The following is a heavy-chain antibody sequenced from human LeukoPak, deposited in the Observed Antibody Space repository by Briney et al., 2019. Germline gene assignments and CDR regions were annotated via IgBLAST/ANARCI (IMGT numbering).Heavy chain of an antibody. CDR3: AELGITMIGGV. D-gene: IGHD3-10*02. Sequence: GGSLRLSCEASGFSFSNYNMDWVRQTPGKGLEWISSITTSSSYTFYADSVKGRFTISRDNAKNSLYLQMNILRAEDTAVYYCAELGITMIGGVWGKGTTVTISS. V-gene: IGHV3-21*01. J-gene: IGHJ6*04. CDR2: ITTSSSYT. CDR1: GFSFSNYN.